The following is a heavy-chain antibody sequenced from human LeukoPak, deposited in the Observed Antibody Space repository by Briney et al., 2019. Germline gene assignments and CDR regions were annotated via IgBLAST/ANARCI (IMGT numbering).Heavy chain of an antibody. CDR1: GGSISSSSYY. J-gene: IGHJ4*02. V-gene: IGHV4-39*07. CDR2: MYYSGST. Sequence: SETLSLTCTVSGGSISSSSYYWGWIRQPPGTGLEWIGSMYYSGSTFYNPSLKSRVTILVDTSKNQFSLKLSSVTAADTAVYYCARSIRAGLLSGSDYWGQGILVAVSS. CDR3: ARSIRAGLLSGSDY. D-gene: IGHD2-2*01.